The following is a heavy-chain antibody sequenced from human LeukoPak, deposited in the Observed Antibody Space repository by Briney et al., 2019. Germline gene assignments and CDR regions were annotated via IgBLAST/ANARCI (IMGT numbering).Heavy chain of an antibody. D-gene: IGHD1-26*01. J-gene: IGHJ3*02. Sequence: ASVKVSCKASGYTFTGFHMHWVRQAPGQGLEWMGWINPNSGGTNYAQKFQGRVTMTRDTSISTVYMELSRLRSDDTAVYYCARVESWEHSGSSQDAFDIWGQGTMVTVSS. CDR2: INPNSGGT. CDR3: ARVESWEHSGSSQDAFDI. V-gene: IGHV1-2*02. CDR1: GYTFTGFH.